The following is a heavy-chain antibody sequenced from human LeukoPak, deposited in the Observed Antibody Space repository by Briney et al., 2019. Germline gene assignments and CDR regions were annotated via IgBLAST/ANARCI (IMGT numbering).Heavy chain of an antibody. CDR1: GFTFSSYS. CDR3: AKDRARGGTTDFDY. D-gene: IGHD1-7*01. Sequence: GGSLRLSCAASGFTFSSYSMNWVRQAPGKGLEWVSSISSSSSYIYYADSVKGRFTISRDNAKNSLYLQMNSLRAEDTAVYFCAKDRARGGTTDFDYWGQGTLVTVSS. J-gene: IGHJ4*02. V-gene: IGHV3-21*04. CDR2: ISSSSSYI.